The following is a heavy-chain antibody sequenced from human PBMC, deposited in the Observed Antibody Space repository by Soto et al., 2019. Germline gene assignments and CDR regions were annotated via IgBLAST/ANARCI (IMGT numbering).Heavy chain of an antibody. CDR1: GGSISSSDYY. J-gene: IGHJ4*01. Sequence: PSETLSLTCTVSGGSISSSDYYWGWIREPPGKGLEWIGSIYYSGKTLYNPSLQSRVTISVDTSKNQFTLNLRSLTAADTAVYYCLRDRSLPVPTSIDFWGHGTLVTVSS. D-gene: IGHD4-17*01. CDR3: LRDRSLPVPTSIDF. CDR2: IYYSGKT. V-gene: IGHV4-39*01.